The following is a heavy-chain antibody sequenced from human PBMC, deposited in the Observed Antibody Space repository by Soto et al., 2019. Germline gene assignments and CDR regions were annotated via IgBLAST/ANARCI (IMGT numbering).Heavy chain of an antibody. D-gene: IGHD3-22*01. CDR3: ARDGYYYDSSGYYVDY. V-gene: IGHV3-33*01. Sequence: GRSLRLSCAASGFTFSSYGMHWVRQAPGKGLEWVAVIWYDGSNKYYADSVKGRFTISRDNSKNTLYLQMNSLRAEDTAVYYCARDGYYYDSSGYYVDYWGQGTLVTVSS. CDR1: GFTFSSYG. J-gene: IGHJ4*02. CDR2: IWYDGSNK.